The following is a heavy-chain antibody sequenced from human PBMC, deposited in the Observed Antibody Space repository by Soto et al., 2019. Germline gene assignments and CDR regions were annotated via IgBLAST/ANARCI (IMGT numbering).Heavy chain of an antibody. CDR1: GYTFTSYG. CDR2: ISAYNGNT. CDR3: ARDRPSPGPYDFNSEGPSGMDV. Sequence: ASVKVSCKASGYTFTSYGISWVRQAPGQGLEWMGWISAYNGNTNYAQKLQGRVTMTTDTSTSTAYMELRSLRSDDTAVYYCARDRPSPGPYDFNSEGPSGMDVWGQGTTVTVSS. V-gene: IGHV1-18*01. D-gene: IGHD3-16*01. J-gene: IGHJ6*02.